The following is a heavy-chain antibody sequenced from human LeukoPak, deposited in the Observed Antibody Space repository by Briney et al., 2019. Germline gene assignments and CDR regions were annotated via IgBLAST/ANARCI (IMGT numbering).Heavy chain of an antibody. V-gene: IGHV3-21*01. CDR1: GCTFSSYS. CDR3: ARDSRDAFDI. Sequence: GGSLRLSCAASGCTFSSYSMNWVRQAPGKGLEWVSSISSSSSYIYYADSVKGRFTISRDNAKNSLYLQMNSLRAEDTAVYYCARDSRDAFDIWGQGTMVTVSS. CDR2: ISSSSSYI. J-gene: IGHJ3*02.